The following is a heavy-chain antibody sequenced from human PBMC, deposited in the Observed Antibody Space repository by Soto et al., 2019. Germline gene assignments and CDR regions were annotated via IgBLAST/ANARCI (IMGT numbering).Heavy chain of an antibody. J-gene: IGHJ4*02. Sequence: QVQLVQSGAEVKTPGSSLNVSCKVSGSRFSNYVISWVRQAPGHGLEWLGRIIPIFNSTKYAQNFQGRVTITANKSTGTASLELGSLRSDDTAVYYCAREGRGKKAGYNGLVSLGYWGQGTLVTFSS. D-gene: IGHD2-2*02. CDR2: IIPIFNST. CDR1: GSRFSNYV. CDR3: AREGRGKKAGYNGLVSLGY. V-gene: IGHV1-69*06.